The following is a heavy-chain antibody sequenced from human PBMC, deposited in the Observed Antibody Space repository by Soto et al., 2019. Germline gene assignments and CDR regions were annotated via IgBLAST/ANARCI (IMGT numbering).Heavy chain of an antibody. Sequence: PSETLSLTCTVPGGSISRYFWSWIRQPPGKGLQWIGHIYYSGSTDYSPSLKSRVAISVDASKTHFSLRLNSVTAADAAVYYCATYDSPYYYMDVWGKGTTVTVSS. J-gene: IGHJ6*03. CDR3: ATYDSPYYYMDV. D-gene: IGHD3-16*01. CDR1: GGSISRYF. CDR2: IYYSGST. V-gene: IGHV4-59*13.